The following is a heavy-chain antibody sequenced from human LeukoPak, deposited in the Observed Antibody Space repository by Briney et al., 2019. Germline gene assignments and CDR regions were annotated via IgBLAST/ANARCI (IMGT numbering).Heavy chain of an antibody. CDR2: INHSGST. CDR3: ARYCSGGSCYHNWFDP. J-gene: IGHJ5*02. Sequence: SETLSLTCAVYGGFFSGYYWSWIRQPPGKGLEWIGEINHSGSTDYNPSLKSRVTISVDTSKNQFSLKLSSVTAADTAVYYCARYCSGGSCYHNWFDPWGQGTLVTVSS. D-gene: IGHD2-15*01. V-gene: IGHV4-34*01. CDR1: GGFFSGYY.